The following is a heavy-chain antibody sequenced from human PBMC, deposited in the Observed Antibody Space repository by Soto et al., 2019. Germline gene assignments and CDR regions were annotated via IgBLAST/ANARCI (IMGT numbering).Heavy chain of an antibody. J-gene: IGHJ6*02. V-gene: IGHV1-18*01. Sequence: GASVKVSCKASGYTFTNFGISWVRQAPGQGPEWMGWISGYKGNTYYAQKLQGRVTMTTDTSTSTAYMELRSLRSDDTAVYYCARDNGGAAHYYYYYGMDVWGQGTTVTVSS. CDR3: ARDNGGAAHYYYYYGMDV. CDR2: ISGYKGNT. D-gene: IGHD7-27*01. CDR1: GYTFTNFG.